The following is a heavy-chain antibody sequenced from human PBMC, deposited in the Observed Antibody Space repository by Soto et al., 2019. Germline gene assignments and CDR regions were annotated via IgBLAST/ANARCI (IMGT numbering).Heavy chain of an antibody. J-gene: IGHJ6*02. D-gene: IGHD3-22*01. V-gene: IGHV4-30-4*01. Sequence: QVQLQESGPGLVKPSQTLSLTCTVSGGSISSGDYYWSWIHQPPGKGLEWIGYIYYSGSTYYNPSLKSRVTISVDTPKNQSSLQLSSVPAADTAVYYCASTDSSGYSPFQSYYGMDVWGQGTTVTVSS. CDR3: ASTDSSGYSPFQSYYGMDV. CDR2: IYYSGST. CDR1: GGSISSGDYY.